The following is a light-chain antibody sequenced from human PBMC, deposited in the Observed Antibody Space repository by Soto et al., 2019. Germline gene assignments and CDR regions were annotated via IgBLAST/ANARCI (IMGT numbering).Light chain of an antibody. CDR2: EVS. CDR1: SSDVGRYNY. CDR3: SSYTTSSTYV. V-gene: IGLV2-14*01. Sequence: QSALTQPASVSGSPGQSITISCTGTSSDVGRYNYVSWYQLHPGKAPKLMIYEVSNRPSGVSNRFSGSKSGNTASLTISGLQTEDEADYYCSSYTTSSTYVFGTGTKVTVL. J-gene: IGLJ1*01.